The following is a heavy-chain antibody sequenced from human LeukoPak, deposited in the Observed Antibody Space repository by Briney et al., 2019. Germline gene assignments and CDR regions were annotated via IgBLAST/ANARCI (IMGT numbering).Heavy chain of an antibody. CDR1: GYTFTSYG. Sequence: ASVKVSCKASGYTFTSYGISWVRQAPGQGLEWMGIINPSGGSTSYAQKFQGRVTMTRDTSTSTVYMELSSLRSEDTAVYYCARDLSPTYSSSWRHFDYWGQGTLVTVSS. D-gene: IGHD6-13*01. J-gene: IGHJ4*02. V-gene: IGHV1-46*01. CDR3: ARDLSPTYSSSWRHFDY. CDR2: INPSGGST.